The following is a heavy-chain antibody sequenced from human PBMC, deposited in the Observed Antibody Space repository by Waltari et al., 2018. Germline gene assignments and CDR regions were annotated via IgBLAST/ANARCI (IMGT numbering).Heavy chain of an antibody. D-gene: IGHD6-19*01. CDR1: GGSISSYY. CDR2: IYYRGST. Sequence: QVQLQESGPGLVKPSETLSLTCTVSGGSISSYYWSWIRQPPGKGLEWIVYIYYRGSTNHNPSLKSLVTISVDTSKNQFSLKLSSVTAADTAVYYCASGSGCYSGDAFDIWGQGTMVTVSS. J-gene: IGHJ3*02. V-gene: IGHV4-59*01. CDR3: ASGSGCYSGDAFDI.